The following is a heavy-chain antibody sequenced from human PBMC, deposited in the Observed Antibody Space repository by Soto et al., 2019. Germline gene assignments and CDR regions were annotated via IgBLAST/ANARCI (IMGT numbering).Heavy chain of an antibody. V-gene: IGHV3-30*03. D-gene: IGHD3-10*01. CDR1: RFSFHSYG. CDR2: ISYAGSNK. CDR3: TTVAAVGVQWFGLHPLGRLDY. J-gene: IGHJ4*02. Sequence: VQLVESGGGVVQPGTSLRLSCTASRFSFHSYGMHWVRQAPGKGLEWVAVISYAGSNKYYADSVKGRFTISRDNSKNTVYLRVDSLRPEDTAVYHCTTVAAVGVQWFGLHPLGRLDYWGQGALVTVSS.